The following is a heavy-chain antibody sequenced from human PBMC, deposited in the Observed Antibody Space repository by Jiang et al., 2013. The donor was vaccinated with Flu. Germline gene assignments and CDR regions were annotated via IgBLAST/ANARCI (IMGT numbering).Heavy chain of an antibody. D-gene: IGHD4-23*01. Sequence: VQLVESGAEVKKPGASVKVSCKASGYTFTGYYMHWVRQAPGQGLEWMGWINPNSGGTNYAQKFQGWVTMTRDTSISTAYMELSRLRSDDTAVYYCARSPPKRHYGGNPQNWYFDLWGLAPWSLSPQ. CDR1: GYTFTGYY. CDR2: INPNSGGT. V-gene: IGHV1-2*04. CDR3: ARSPPKRHYGGNPQNWYFDL. J-gene: IGHJ2*01.